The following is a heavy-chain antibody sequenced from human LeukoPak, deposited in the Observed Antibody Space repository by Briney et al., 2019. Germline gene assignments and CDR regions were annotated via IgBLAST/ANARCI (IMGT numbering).Heavy chain of an antibody. CDR3: ATAKNFWSGYYPLYAFDI. CDR1: GYTLTELS. D-gene: IGHD3-3*01. CDR2: FDLEDGET. Sequence: ASVKVSCKVSGYTLTELSMHWVRQAPGNGLEWMGGFDLEDGETIYAQKFQGRVTMTEDTSTDTAYMELSSLRSEDTAVYYCATAKNFWSGYYPLYAFDIWGQGTMVTVSS. V-gene: IGHV1-24*01. J-gene: IGHJ3*02.